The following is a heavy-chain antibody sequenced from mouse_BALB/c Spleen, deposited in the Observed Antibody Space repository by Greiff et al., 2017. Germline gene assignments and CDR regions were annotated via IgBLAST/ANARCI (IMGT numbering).Heavy chain of an antibody. CDR3: ARISGSGWFAY. Sequence: VMLVESGPGLVQPSQSLSITCTVSAFSLTSYGVHWVRQSPGKGLEWLGVIWSGGSTDYNAAFISRLSISKDNSKSQVFFKMNTLQADDTAIYFCARISGSGWFAYWGQGTLVTVSA. V-gene: IGHV2-4-1*01. CDR1: AFSLTSYG. CDR2: IWSGGST. D-gene: IGHD3-2*02. J-gene: IGHJ3*01.